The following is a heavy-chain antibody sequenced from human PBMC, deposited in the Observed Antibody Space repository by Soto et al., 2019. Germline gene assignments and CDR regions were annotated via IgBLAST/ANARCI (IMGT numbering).Heavy chain of an antibody. V-gene: IGHV1-69*12. Sequence: QVQLEQSGAEVKKPGSSVKVSCKASGGTFRNSAFSWVRQAPGQGLEWMGGIMPIFRTPDYAQKFQGRVTITADESTSTTYMELSGLRSDDTAVYYCARDNDRPQLGGNYYYRLDVWGHGTAVTVSS. CDR3: ARDNDRPQLGGNYYYRLDV. D-gene: IGHD1-1*01. CDR1: GGTFRNSA. CDR2: IMPIFRTP. J-gene: IGHJ6*02.